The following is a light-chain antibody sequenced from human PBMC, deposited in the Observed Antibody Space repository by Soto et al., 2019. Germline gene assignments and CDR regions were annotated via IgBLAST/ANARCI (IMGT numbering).Light chain of an antibody. CDR1: QVISSY. Sequence: AIRMTQSPSSFSASTGDRVTITCRASQVISSYLAWYQQKPGKAPKLLIYAASTLQSGVPSRFSGSGPGTDFTLTISCLQSEDFATYYCQQYYSYPLAFGPGTKVDIK. CDR3: QQYYSYPLA. V-gene: IGKV1-8*01. CDR2: AAS. J-gene: IGKJ3*01.